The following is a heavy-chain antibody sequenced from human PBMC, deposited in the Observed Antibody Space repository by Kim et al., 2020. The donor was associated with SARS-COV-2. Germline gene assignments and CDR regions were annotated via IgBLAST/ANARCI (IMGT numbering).Heavy chain of an antibody. D-gene: IGHD3-22*01. CDR1: GFTFSYYA. CDR3: AKDWSDYYDSSGPLRIDLDY. V-gene: IGHV3-30*18. CDR2: ISYDGSNK. Sequence: GGSLRLSCAASGFTFSYYAIHWVRQAPGKGLEWVAVISYDGSNKYYADSVKGRFTISRDNSKNTLYLQMNSLRAEDTAVYYCAKDWSDYYDSSGPLRIDLDYWGQGTLVTVSS. J-gene: IGHJ4*02.